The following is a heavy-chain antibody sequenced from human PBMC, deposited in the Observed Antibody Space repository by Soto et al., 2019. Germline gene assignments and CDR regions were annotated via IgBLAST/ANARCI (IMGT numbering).Heavy chain of an antibody. D-gene: IGHD6-13*01. CDR1: GYTFTSYY. J-gene: IGHJ4*02. V-gene: IGHV1-46*01. CDR2: INPSGGST. Sequence: GASVKVSCKASGYTFTSYYMHWVRQAPGQVLEWMGIINPSGGSTSYAQKFQGRVTMTRDTSTSTVYMELSSLRSEDTAVYYCARGATISGVRIIAAAGSHDYWGQGTLVTVSS. CDR3: ARGATISGVRIIAAAGSHDY.